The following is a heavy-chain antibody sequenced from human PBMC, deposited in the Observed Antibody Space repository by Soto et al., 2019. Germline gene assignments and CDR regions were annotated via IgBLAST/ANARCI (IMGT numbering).Heavy chain of an antibody. D-gene: IGHD2-15*01. CDR2: ISWNTGTI. Sequence: EVQLVESGGALVQPGRSLRLSCAASGFTSGFRFDDYAMHWVRLAPGKGLEWVAGISWNTGTIGYADSVKGRFTVSRDNAENSLYLQMNSLRAEDTALYYCAKDKGPDIEGGYYGMDVWGQGTTVTVSS. CDR3: AKDKGPDIEGGYYGMDV. V-gene: IGHV3-9*01. CDR1: GFTSGFRFDDYA. J-gene: IGHJ6*02.